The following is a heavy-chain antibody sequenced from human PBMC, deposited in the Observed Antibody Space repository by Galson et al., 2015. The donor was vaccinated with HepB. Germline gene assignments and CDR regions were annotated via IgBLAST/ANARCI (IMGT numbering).Heavy chain of an antibody. J-gene: IGHJ6*03. CDR2: IYPGDSKT. V-gene: IGHV5-51*03. Sequence: QSGAEVKKPGEPLEISCQGSGYSFTSYWFAWVRQMPGKGLEWMGVIYPGDSKTKYSPSFEGQVTISADKSISVAYLQWSSLKASDTAIYYCASGSGARDYYYMDVWGKGTTVTVSS. CDR1: GYSFTSYW. D-gene: IGHD3-3*01. CDR3: ASGSGARDYYYMDV.